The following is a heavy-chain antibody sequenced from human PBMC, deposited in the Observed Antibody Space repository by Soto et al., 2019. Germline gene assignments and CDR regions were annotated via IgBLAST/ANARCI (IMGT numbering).Heavy chain of an antibody. Sequence: EVQLEESGGDLVQPGGSLRLSCAASGFTFSTYWMHWVRQAPGKGLVWVSRINSDGSITTYADSVKGRFTISRDNSKNTLYLQMNSRRAEDTAVYYCARVATGSYSWRESWGQGTLVTFSS. CDR1: GFTFSTYW. D-gene: IGHD1-26*01. CDR2: INSDGSIT. CDR3: ARVATGSYSWRES. V-gene: IGHV3-74*03. J-gene: IGHJ5*02.